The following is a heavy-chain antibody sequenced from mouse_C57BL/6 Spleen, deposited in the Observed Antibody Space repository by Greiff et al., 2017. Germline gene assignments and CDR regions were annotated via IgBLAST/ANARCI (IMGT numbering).Heavy chain of an antibody. D-gene: IGHD1-1*01. CDR1: GYTFTSYW. CDR3: ARGPINTVVDWYFDV. Sequence: QVQLQQPGAELVKPGASVKMSCKASGYTFTSYWITWVKQRPGQGLEWIGAIYPGSGSTNYNETFKSKATLTVDPSSSTAYMQLSSLTSEDSAVYYCARGPINTVVDWYFDVWGTGTTVTVSS. CDR2: IYPGSGST. V-gene: IGHV1-55*01. J-gene: IGHJ1*03.